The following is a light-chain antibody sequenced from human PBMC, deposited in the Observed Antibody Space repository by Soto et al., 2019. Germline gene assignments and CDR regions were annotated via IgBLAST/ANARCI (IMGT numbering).Light chain of an antibody. J-gene: IGLJ3*02. CDR2: QDD. V-gene: IGLV6-57*03. CDR1: GGSIANNY. Sequence: NFMLTQPHSVAESPGKTVTISCTRSGGSIANNYVQWYQQRPGSAPTPVIFQDDERPSGVPDRFSGSIDRSSNSASLTISGLRTEDEADYYCHSYDSSAHWGFGGGTKRTVL. CDR3: HSYDSSAHWG.